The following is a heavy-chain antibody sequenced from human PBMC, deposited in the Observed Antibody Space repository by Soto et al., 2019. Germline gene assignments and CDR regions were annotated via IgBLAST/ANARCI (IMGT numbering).Heavy chain of an antibody. CDR2: IYYSGST. Sequence: QVQLQESGPGLVKPSQTLSLTCTVSGRSISSVNYYWSWIRQPPGKGLEWIGCIYYSGSTYYNPSLRSRFTISVDTSKNQFSLKLSSVTAADTAVYYCARYGSGECNRGSCYSPFDYWGQGTLVTVSS. V-gene: IGHV4-30-4*01. CDR3: ARYGSGECNRGSCYSPFDY. CDR1: GRSISSVNYY. J-gene: IGHJ4*02. D-gene: IGHD2-15*01.